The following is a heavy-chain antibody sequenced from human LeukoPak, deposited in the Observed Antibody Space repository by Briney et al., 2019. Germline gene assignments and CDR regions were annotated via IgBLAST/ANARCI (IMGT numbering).Heavy chain of an antibody. CDR1: GYTFTSYY. D-gene: IGHD6-13*01. V-gene: IGHV1-46*01. Sequence: ASVKVSCKASGYTFTSYYMHWVRQAPGQGLEWMGLINPSGGSTSYAQKFQGRVTMTRDTSTSTVYMEMSSLRSEDTAVYYCARDRGSSSWYPYYYYYMDVWGKGTTVTISS. CDR3: ARDRGSSSWYPYYYYYMDV. CDR2: INPSGGST. J-gene: IGHJ6*03.